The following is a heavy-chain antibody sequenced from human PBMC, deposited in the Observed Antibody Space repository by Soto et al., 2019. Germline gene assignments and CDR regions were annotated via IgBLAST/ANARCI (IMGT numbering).Heavy chain of an antibody. CDR2: VNPRDGST. D-gene: IGHD3-3*01. CDR1: GYTFTNYY. Sequence: ASVKVSCKASGYTFTNYYVHWVRQAPRQGLEWMGTVNPRDGSTIYAQKFQGRVYMTRDTSTATVYMELSSLKSEDTAVFFCVRDTIFGLVTLDLWGKGTRVTVSS. J-gene: IGHJ5*02. CDR3: VRDTIFGLVTLDL. V-gene: IGHV1-46*01.